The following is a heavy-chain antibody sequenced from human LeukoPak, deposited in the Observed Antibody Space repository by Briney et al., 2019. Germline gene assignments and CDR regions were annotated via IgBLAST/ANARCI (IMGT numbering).Heavy chain of an antibody. CDR2: MNEDGSGT. D-gene: IGHD7-27*01. V-gene: IGHV3-7*01. J-gene: IGHJ4*02. CDR3: ARYPAWGAIDY. Sequence: GGSLRLSCAVSGFSIGRSWMSWVRQAPGKGLEWVADMNEDGSGTYYVDSVKGRFTVSRDNAQNSVYLQMNRLRVEDTGVYYCARYPAWGAIDYWGQGTLVTVSS. CDR1: GFSIGRSW.